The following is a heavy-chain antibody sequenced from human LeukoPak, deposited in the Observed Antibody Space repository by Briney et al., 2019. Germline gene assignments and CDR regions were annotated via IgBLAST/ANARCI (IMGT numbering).Heavy chain of an antibody. CDR2: ITSTSSYT. Sequence: PGGSLRLSCAASGFTFNSYNMNWVRQAPGKGLEWVSSITSTSSYTFYADSVKGRFIISRDNAKNSVFLQMNSLRAEDTALYYCARLSAYYYGSYFYYYMDVWGKGTTVTVSS. J-gene: IGHJ6*03. V-gene: IGHV3-21*01. CDR1: GFTFNSYN. CDR3: ARLSAYYYGSYFYYYMDV. D-gene: IGHD3-10*01.